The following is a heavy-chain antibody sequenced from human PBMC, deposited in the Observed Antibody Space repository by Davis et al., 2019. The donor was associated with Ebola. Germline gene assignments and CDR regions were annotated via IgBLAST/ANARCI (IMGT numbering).Heavy chain of an antibody. CDR3: ARDLRGWDSIYYYFGMDV. J-gene: IGHJ6*04. Sequence: AASVKVSCKASGYTFTGYYLHWVRQAPGQRLEWMGWINAGNGNTKYSQRFQGRVTITRDTSASTAYMELRSLRSEDTAVYYCARDLRGWDSIYYYFGMDVWGKGTTVTVSS. CDR2: INAGNGNT. V-gene: IGHV1-3*01. CDR1: GYTFTGYY. D-gene: IGHD6-19*01.